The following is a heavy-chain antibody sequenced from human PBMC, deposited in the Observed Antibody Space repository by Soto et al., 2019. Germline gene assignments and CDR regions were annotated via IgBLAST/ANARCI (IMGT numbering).Heavy chain of an antibody. D-gene: IGHD3-16*01. CDR1: GGSISSYY. V-gene: IGHV4-59*01. Sequence: SETLSLTCTVSGGSISSYYWSGIRQPPGKGLEWIGYIYYSGSTNYNPSLKSRVTISVDTSKNQFSLKLSTVTAADTAVYYCARPTRTGELRVEYWGQGTLVTVSS. J-gene: IGHJ4*02. CDR2: IYYSGST. CDR3: ARPTRTGELRVEY.